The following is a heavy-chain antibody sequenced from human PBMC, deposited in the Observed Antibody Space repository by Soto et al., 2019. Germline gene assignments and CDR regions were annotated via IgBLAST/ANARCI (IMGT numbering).Heavy chain of an antibody. J-gene: IGHJ4*02. D-gene: IGHD3-10*01. CDR1: GFTVSTNY. CDR2: IYSDGST. V-gene: IGHV3-66*01. CDR3: ARDSSYYCSGRGVLDY. Sequence: EVQLVESGGGLVQPGWSLRLSCAVSGFTVSTNYMSWVRQAPGKGLECVSIIYSDGSTYYADSVKGRFTTSRDSAKNTLYLQMDNLRADDTAVYYCARDSSYYCSGRGVLDYWGQGTLVTVPS.